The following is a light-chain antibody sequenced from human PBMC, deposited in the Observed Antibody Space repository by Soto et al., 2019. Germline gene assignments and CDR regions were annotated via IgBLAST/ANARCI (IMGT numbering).Light chain of an antibody. V-gene: IGLV2-14*01. CDR1: SSVVGGYDY. CDR2: HVS. Sequence: QSALTQPASVSGSPGQSIVISCTGSSSVVGGYDYVSWYQQHPGKAPQLVIYHVSNRPSGISNRVSGSKSGSTASLTISGLQAEDEADYYCSAYTGSGTFVFGTGTKVTV. CDR3: SAYTGSGTFV. J-gene: IGLJ1*01.